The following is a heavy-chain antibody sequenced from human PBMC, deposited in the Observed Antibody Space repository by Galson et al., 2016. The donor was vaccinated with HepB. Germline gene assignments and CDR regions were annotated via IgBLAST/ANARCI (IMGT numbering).Heavy chain of an antibody. Sequence: VKVSCKASGGTFANYAISWVRQAPGQGLEWKGGIIPVFGTANYAQKFQGRVTITADESTSTAYMELSSLRSEDTAVYYCASPYFYDTSGYRPAGDAFDIWGQGTMVTVSS. CDR1: GGTFANYA. CDR2: IIPVFGTA. J-gene: IGHJ3*02. V-gene: IGHV1-69*13. D-gene: IGHD3-22*01. CDR3: ASPYFYDTSGYRPAGDAFDI.